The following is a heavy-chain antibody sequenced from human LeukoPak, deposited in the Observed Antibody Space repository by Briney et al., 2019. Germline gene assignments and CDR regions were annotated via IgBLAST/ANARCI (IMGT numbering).Heavy chain of an antibody. CDR2: ISAYNGNT. CDR1: GYTFTSYG. Sequence: ASVKVSCKASGYTFTSYGISWVRQAPGQGLEWMGWISAYNGNTNYAQKLQGRVTMTTDTSTSTAYMELRSLRSDDTAVYYCARDQLEEAFGSGSSLSFDYWGQGTLSPSPQ. V-gene: IGHV1-18*01. D-gene: IGHD3-10*01. CDR3: ARDQLEEAFGSGSSLSFDY. J-gene: IGHJ4*02.